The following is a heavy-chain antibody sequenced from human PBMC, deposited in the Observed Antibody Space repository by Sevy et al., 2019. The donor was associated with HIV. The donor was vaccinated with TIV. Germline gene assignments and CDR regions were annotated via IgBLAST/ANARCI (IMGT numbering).Heavy chain of an antibody. CDR2: IKQDESEK. CDR3: ARDVFNGYLDY. V-gene: IGHV3-7*01. D-gene: IGHD2-8*01. Sequence: GGSLKLSCAVSGFTFGSYWMTWVRQAPGKGLEWVANIKQDESEKYYEDFVKGRFTISRDNARNSLYLELNNLTTEDTAVYYRARDVFNGYLDYWGQGTLVTVSS. CDR1: GFTFGSYW. J-gene: IGHJ4*02.